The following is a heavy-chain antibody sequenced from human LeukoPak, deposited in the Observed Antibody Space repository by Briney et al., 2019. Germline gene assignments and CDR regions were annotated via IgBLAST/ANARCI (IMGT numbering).Heavy chain of an antibody. CDR3: ARQTTFDYYMDV. D-gene: IGHD2/OR15-2a*01. V-gene: IGHV1-18*01. J-gene: IGHJ6*03. CDR2: ISAYNGNT. Sequence: ASVKVSCKASGYTFTSYGISWVRQAPGQGLEWMGWISAYNGNTNYAQKLQGRVTMTTDTSTSTAYMELRSLRSDDTAVYHCARQTTFDYYMDVWGKGTTVTVSS. CDR1: GYTFTSYG.